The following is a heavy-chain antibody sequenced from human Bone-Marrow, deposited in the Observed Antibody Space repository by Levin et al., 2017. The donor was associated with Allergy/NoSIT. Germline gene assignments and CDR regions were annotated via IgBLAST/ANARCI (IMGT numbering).Heavy chain of an antibody. D-gene: IGHD1-26*01. V-gene: IGHV1-24*01. CDR1: GYTLTELS. J-gene: IGHJ4*02. CDR2: FDPEDGET. CDR3: ATYSGSYPFPSSPFDY. Sequence: PGASVKVSCKVSGYTLTELSMHWVRQAPGKGLEWMGGFDPEDGETIYAQKFQGRVTMTEDTSTDTAYMELSSLRSEDTAVYYCATYSGSYPFPSSPFDYWGQGTLVTVSS.